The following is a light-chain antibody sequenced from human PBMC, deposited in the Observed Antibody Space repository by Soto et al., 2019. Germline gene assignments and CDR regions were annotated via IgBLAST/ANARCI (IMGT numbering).Light chain of an antibody. J-gene: IGKJ1*01. CDR1: QNINIW. CDR3: QQYNGLPTWT. CDR2: KAS. V-gene: IGKV1-5*03. Sequence: DLQMTQSPSTLSASVGDRVTITCRASQNINIWLAWYQQKPGKAPKLLIYKASTLESGVPSRFSDSGSGTEFTLTISSLQPDDSATYYCQQYNGLPTWTFGQGTKVEMK.